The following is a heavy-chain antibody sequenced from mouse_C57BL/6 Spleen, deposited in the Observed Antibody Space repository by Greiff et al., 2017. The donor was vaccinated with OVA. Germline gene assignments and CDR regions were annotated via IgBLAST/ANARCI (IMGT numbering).Heavy chain of an antibody. Sequence: VKLVESGPGLVAPSQSLSITCTVSGFSLTSYGVDWVRQSPGKGLEWLGVIWGVGSTNYNSALKSRLSISKDNSKSQVFLKMNSLQTDDTAMYYCASGRGDAMDYWGQGTSVTVSS. CDR3: ASGRGDAMDY. CDR2: IWGVGST. CDR1: GFSLTSYG. V-gene: IGHV2-6*01. J-gene: IGHJ4*01.